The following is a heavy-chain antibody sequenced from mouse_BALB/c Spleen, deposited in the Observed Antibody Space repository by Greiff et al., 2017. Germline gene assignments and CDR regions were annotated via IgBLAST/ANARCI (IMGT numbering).Heavy chain of an antibody. D-gene: IGHD2-4*01. CDR3: ARDVGLRRGFAY. Sequence: EVQLVESGGGLVKPGGSLKLSCAASGFTFSDYYMYWVRQTPEKRLEWVATISDGGSYTYYPDSVKGRFTISRDNAKNNLYLQMSSLKSEDTAMYYCARDVGLRRGFAYWGQGTLVTVSA. CDR2: ISDGGSYT. CDR1: GFTFSDYY. J-gene: IGHJ3*01. V-gene: IGHV5-4*02.